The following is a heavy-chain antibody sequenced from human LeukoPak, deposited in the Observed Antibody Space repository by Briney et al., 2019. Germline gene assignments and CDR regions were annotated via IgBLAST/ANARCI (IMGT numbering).Heavy chain of an antibody. CDR1: GFIFSDYS. D-gene: IGHD3-16*01. Sequence: GGSLRLSCAASGFIFSDYSMNWVRPAPGKGLEWLSYIGGSTSTISYADSVKGRFTISRDNAKNSLYLQMDSLRAEDTAVYYCARDHNWGFDYWGQGILVAVSS. J-gene: IGHJ4*02. CDR3: ARDHNWGFDY. CDR2: IGGSTSTI. V-gene: IGHV3-48*01.